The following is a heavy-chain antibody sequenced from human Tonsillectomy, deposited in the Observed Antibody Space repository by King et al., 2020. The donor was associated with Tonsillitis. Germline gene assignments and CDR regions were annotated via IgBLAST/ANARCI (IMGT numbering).Heavy chain of an antibody. V-gene: IGHV3-21*01. CDR2: ISHSTAYI. Sequence: VQLVQSGGVLVKPGGSVRLSCVGSGFTFSTYGMNWVRQAPGKGLEWVSSISHSTAYIYYADSLPGRFTVSRDNARNSLSLQMNSLRADDTAVYYCVRDGGDYYDTSAFYSNFDYWGQGTLVTVSS. J-gene: IGHJ4*02. CDR1: GFTFSTYG. CDR3: VRDGGDYYDTSAFYSNFDY. D-gene: IGHD3-22*01.